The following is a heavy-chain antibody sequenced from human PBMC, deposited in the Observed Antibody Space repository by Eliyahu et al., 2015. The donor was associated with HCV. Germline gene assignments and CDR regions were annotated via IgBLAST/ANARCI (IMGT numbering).Heavy chain of an antibody. CDR1: GFXFTSYD. J-gene: IGHJ4*02. D-gene: IGHD3-9*01. V-gene: IGHV3-23*01. CDR3: AKGNPHYDILTGIFDY. Sequence: EVQLLESGGGLVQPGGSLRLSCAASGFXFTSYDMSWVRQAPGKGLEWVSVISGSGVSTYYADSVKGRFTISRDNSKNTLYLQMNSLRAEDTAVYSCAKGNPHYDILTGIFDYWGQGTLVTVSS. CDR2: ISGSGVST.